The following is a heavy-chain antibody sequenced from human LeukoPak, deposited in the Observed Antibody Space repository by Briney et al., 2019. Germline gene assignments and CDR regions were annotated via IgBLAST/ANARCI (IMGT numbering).Heavy chain of an antibody. V-gene: IGHV4-59*12. J-gene: IGHJ4*02. CDR3: ARIRDYVWGSYLYPFDY. CDR1: GGSISSYY. CDR2: IYDSGST. D-gene: IGHD3-16*02. Sequence: SETLSLTCTVSGGSISSYYWSWIRQPPGKGLEWIGYIYDSGSTNYNPSLKSRVTISVDTSKNQFSLKLSSVTAADTAVYYCARIRDYVWGSYLYPFDYWGQGTLVTVSS.